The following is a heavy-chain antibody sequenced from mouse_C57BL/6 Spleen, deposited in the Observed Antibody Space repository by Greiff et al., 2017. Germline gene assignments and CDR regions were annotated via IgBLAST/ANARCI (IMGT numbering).Heavy chain of an antibody. CDR3: ARGYYGSSHFAWFAY. CDR1: GYTFTSYW. V-gene: IGHV1-69*01. J-gene: IGHJ3*01. D-gene: IGHD1-1*01. CDR2: IDPSDSYT. Sequence: QVQLQQPGAELVMPGASVKLSCKASGYTFTSYWMHWVKQRPGQGLEWIGEIDPSDSYTNYNQKFKGKSTLTVDKSSSTAYVQLSSLTSEDSAVYYCARGYYGSSHFAWFAYWGQGTLVTVSA.